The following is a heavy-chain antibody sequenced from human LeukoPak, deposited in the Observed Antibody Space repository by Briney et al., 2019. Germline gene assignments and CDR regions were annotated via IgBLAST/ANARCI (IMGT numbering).Heavy chain of an antibody. CDR3: ASCSGGSCYLDY. D-gene: IGHD2-15*01. V-gene: IGHV3-21*01. CDR1: GFTFSSFS. Sequence: GGSLRPSCAASGFTFSSFSRNWVRQPPGRGLDWVSSISSSSSYIYYADSVKGRFTISRDNAKNSLYLQMNSLRAEDTAVYYCASCSGGSCYLDYWGQGTLVTVSS. J-gene: IGHJ4*02. CDR2: ISSSSSYI.